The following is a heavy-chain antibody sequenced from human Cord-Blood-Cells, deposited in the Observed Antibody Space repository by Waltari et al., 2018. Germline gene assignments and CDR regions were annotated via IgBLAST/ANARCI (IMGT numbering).Heavy chain of an antibody. V-gene: IGHV1-8*03. CDR3: ARGSLNWGSPQYYFDY. CDR1: GYTFTSYV. Sequence: QVQLVQSGAEVKKPGASVKVSCKAPGYTFTSYVITWVRQAPGQGLEWMGWMNPNSGNTGYAQKFQGRVTITRNTSISTAYMELSSLRSEDTAVYYCARGSLNWGSPQYYFDYWGQGTLVTVSS. J-gene: IGHJ4*02. D-gene: IGHD7-27*01. CDR2: MNPNSGNT.